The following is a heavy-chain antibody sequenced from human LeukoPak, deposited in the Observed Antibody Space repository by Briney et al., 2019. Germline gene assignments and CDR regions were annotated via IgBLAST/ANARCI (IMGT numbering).Heavy chain of an antibody. CDR1: GFTFSTYW. CDR3: ARGERYSGYDSLGDY. D-gene: IGHD5-12*01. J-gene: IGHJ4*02. V-gene: IGHV3-7*02. CDR2: MKQDGNEE. Sequence: PGGSLRLSCAVSGFTFSTYWMSWVRQAPGKGLEWVANMKQDGNEEYYVDSVKGRFTISRDNAKNSLYLQMNSLRAEDTAVYYCARGERYSGYDSLGDYWGQGTLVTVSS.